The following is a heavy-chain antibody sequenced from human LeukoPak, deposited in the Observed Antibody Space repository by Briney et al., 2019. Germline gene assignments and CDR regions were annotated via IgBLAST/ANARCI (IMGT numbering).Heavy chain of an antibody. Sequence: PGGSLRLSCAASGFIFSTYEMNWVRQAPGKGLEWVSYISSSGSGSTIYYGDSVKGRFTITRDNAKNSLYLQMNSLRAEDTAIYYCAKQPYNYYYLDVWGKGTTVTVSS. J-gene: IGHJ6*03. CDR1: GFIFSTYE. CDR2: ISSSGSGSTI. D-gene: IGHD2-21*01. V-gene: IGHV3-48*03. CDR3: AKQPYNYYYLDV.